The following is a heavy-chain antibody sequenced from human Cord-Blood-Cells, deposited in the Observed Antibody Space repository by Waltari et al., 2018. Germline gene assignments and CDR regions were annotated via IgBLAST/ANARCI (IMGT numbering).Heavy chain of an antibody. D-gene: IGHD3-16*01. CDR3: ARLLLGAGDY. CDR2: IYYSGST. J-gene: IGHJ4*02. V-gene: IGHV4-39*01. Sequence: QLQLQESGPGLVKPSETLSLTCTVSGGSISSSSYYWGWIRQPPGKGLEWIGSIYYSGSTYYNPSLQSRVTISVDTSKNQFSLKLGSVTAADTAVYYCARLLLGAGDYWGQGTLVTVSS. CDR1: GGSISSSSYY.